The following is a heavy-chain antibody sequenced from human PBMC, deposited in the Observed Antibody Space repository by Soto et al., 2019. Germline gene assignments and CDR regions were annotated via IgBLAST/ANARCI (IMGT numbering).Heavy chain of an antibody. CDR2: VKQDGTGK. D-gene: IGHD3-22*01. Sequence: GGSLRLSCAASGFTFSSYWMSWVRQAPGKGLEWVANVKQDGTGKWYVDSVKGRFTISRDNAKNSLYLQMNSLRAEDTAVYYCARGDYYDSSGPFSDAFDSWGQGTMVTVS. J-gene: IGHJ3*02. CDR1: GFTFSSYW. V-gene: IGHV3-7*04. CDR3: ARGDYYDSSGPFSDAFDS.